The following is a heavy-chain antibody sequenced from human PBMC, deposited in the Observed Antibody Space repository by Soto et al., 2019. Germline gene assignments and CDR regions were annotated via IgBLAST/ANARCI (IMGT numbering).Heavy chain of an antibody. V-gene: IGHV1-69*06. J-gene: IGHJ6*02. CDR1: GGTFSSYA. CDR3: ARDDSSGSIPPWGYYYGMDV. D-gene: IGHD3-22*01. CDR2: IIPIFGTA. Sequence: QVQLVQSGAEVKKPGSSVKVSCKASGGTFSSYAISWVRQAPEQGLEWMGGIIPIFGTANYAQKFQGRVTITADKSTSTAYMELSSLRSEDTAVYYCARDDSSGSIPPWGYYYGMDVWGQGTTVTVSS.